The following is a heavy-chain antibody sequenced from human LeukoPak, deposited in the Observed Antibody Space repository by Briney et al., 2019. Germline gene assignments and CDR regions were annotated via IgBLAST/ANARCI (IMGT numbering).Heavy chain of an antibody. J-gene: IGHJ4*02. D-gene: IGHD5-18*01. V-gene: IGHV1-46*01. Sequence: GASVKVSCKASGGTFSSYAISWVRQAPGQGLEWMGIINPSGGSTSYAQKFQGRVTMTRDTSTSTVYMELSSLRSEDTAVYYCARVVIQLGFDYWGQGTLVTVSS. CDR2: INPSGGST. CDR3: ARVVIQLGFDY. CDR1: GGTFSSYA.